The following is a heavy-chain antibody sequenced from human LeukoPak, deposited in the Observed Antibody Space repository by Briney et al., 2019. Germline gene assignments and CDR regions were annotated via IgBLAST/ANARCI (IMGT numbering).Heavy chain of an antibody. CDR3: ARGLAYYYGSGDWFDP. CDR1: GYTFTGYY. CDR2: INPNSGGT. J-gene: IGHJ5*02. Sequence: ASVKVSCKASGYTFTGYYMHWVRQAPGQGLEWMGWINPNSGGTNYAQKFQGRVTMTRDTSISTAYMELSRLRSDDTAVYYCARGLAYYYGSGDWFDPWGQGTLVTVSS. D-gene: IGHD3-10*01. V-gene: IGHV1-2*02.